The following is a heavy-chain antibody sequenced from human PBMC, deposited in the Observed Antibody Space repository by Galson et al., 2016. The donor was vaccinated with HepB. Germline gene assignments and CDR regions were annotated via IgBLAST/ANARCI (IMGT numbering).Heavy chain of an antibody. Sequence: QSGAEVKKPGESLPISCKASGYTFITYWIGWVRQMPGKGLEWMGIVYPRDSDTKYSPAFQGQVTVSADKSISTAYLQWSSLKASDTAMYYCVRHSNMALAGRRFDSWGQGTLVTVSS. CDR1: GYTFITYW. J-gene: IGHJ4*02. CDR3: VRHSNMALAGRRFDS. D-gene: IGHD6-19*01. CDR2: VYPRDSDT. V-gene: IGHV5-51*01.